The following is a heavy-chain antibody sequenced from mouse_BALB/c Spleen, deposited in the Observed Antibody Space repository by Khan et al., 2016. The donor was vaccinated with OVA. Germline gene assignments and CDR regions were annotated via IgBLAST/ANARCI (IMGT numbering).Heavy chain of an antibody. J-gene: IGHJ3*01. CDR3: ASHGRSSGWFAY. V-gene: IGHV1-7*01. D-gene: IGHD1-1*01. Sequence: VQLQQSGAELAKPGASVKMSCKASGYTFTSYWMHWVKQRPGQGLEWIGYINPSTGYTEYNQKFKDKATLTVDKSSSTAYMQLSSLTSEDSAVYYCASHGRSSGWFAYWGRGTLVTVSA. CDR2: INPSTGYT. CDR1: GYTFTSYW.